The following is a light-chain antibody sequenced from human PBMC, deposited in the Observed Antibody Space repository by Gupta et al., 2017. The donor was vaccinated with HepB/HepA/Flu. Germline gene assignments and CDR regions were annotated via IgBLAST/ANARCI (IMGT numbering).Light chain of an antibody. J-gene: IGKJ2*01. CDR2: DVS. V-gene: IGKV2-30*01. CDR1: HSLVSSHGSVW. CDR3: MQHNYWPHT. Sequence: DVLLTPSPLSLPVPLGESASTSCRSRHSLVSSHGSVWFSWFQQRPGQSPRRLIYDVSNRDSGVPARFSGSGSGTDFTLEINKVEAEDVGVYYCMQHNYWPHTFGQGTKLEV.